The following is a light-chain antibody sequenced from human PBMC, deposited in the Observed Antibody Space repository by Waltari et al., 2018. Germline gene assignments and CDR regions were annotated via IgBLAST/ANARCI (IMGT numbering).Light chain of an antibody. CDR2: GAS. CDR1: QSVSSE. Sequence: TVMTHSPPTLSVSPGDRVTLPCRASQSVSSELAWYQQKPGQTPRLLIYGASTGATAIPARFSGSGSGTEFTLTISSLQPEDFAVYYCQQYSNWPLTFGGGTKVEVK. CDR3: QQYSNWPLT. V-gene: IGKV3-15*01. J-gene: IGKJ4*01.